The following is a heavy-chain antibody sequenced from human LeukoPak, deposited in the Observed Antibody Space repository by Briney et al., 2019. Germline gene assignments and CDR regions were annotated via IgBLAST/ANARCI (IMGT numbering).Heavy chain of an antibody. D-gene: IGHD5-24*01. V-gene: IGHV3-9*01. CDR3: AREGGTSPVDMLDY. CDR1: GFTFDDYA. Sequence: GGSLRLSCAASGFTFDDYAMHWVRQAPGKGLEWVSGISWNSGSIGYAESVKGRFTISRDNAKNSLYLQMNSLRAEDTALYYCAREGGTSPVDMLDYWGQGTLVTVSS. J-gene: IGHJ4*02. CDR2: ISWNSGSI.